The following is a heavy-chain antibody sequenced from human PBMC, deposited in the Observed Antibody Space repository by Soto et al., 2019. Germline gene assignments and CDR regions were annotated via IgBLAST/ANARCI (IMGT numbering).Heavy chain of an antibody. V-gene: IGHV4-59*01. Sequence: LETLSLTCTVSGGSISSYYWSWIRQPPGKGLEWIGYIYYSGSTNYNPSLKSRVTISVDTSKNQFSLKLSSVTAADTAVYYCAAVVNVGDYFDYWGQGTLVTVSS. CDR3: AAVVNVGDYFDY. D-gene: IGHD2-15*01. J-gene: IGHJ4*02. CDR2: IYYSGST. CDR1: GGSISSYY.